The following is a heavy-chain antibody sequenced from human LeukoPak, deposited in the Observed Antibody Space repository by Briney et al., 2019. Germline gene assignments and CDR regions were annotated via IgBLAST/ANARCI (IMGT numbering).Heavy chain of an antibody. CDR3: ARGRNYCSSTSCYGVWFDP. CDR1: GGTFSSYA. CDR2: IIPIFGTA. D-gene: IGHD2-2*01. Sequence: ASVKVSCKASGGTFSSYAISWVQQAPGQGLEWMGGIIPIFGTANYAQKFQGRVTITTDESTSTAYMELSSLRSEDTAVYYCARGRNYCSSTSCYGVWFDPWGQGTLVTVSS. J-gene: IGHJ5*02. V-gene: IGHV1-69*05.